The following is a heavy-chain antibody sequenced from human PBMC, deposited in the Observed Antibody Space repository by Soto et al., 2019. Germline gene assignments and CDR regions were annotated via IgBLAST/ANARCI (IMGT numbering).Heavy chain of an antibody. Sequence: PSETLSLTCDVSGYSISRGYYWGWIRQSPGKGLEWIGNVHHIGNTYYNPSLKSRVTISIHTSRNQFSLRLTSVTAADTAVYYCARAREYCSRVSCQFGKQYFFDYWGHGTLVTVSS. CDR2: VHHIGNT. V-gene: IGHV4-38-2*01. D-gene: IGHD2-2*01. J-gene: IGHJ4*01. CDR3: ARAREYCSRVSCQFGKQYFFDY. CDR1: GYSISRGYY.